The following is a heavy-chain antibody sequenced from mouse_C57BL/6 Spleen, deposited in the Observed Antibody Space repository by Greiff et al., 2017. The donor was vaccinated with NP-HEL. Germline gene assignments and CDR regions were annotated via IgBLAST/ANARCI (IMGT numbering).Heavy chain of an antibody. CDR3: ARLYYYGSRLYYAMDY. CDR2: IWWDDDK. J-gene: IGHJ4*01. Sequence: QVTLKVSGPGILQPSQTLSLTCSFSGFSLSTFGMGVGWIRQPSGKGLEWLAHIWWDDDKYYNPALKSRLTISKDTSKNQVFLKIANVDTADTATYYCARLYYYGSRLYYAMDYWGQGTSVTVSS. CDR1: GFSLSTFGMG. D-gene: IGHD1-1*01. V-gene: IGHV8-8*01.